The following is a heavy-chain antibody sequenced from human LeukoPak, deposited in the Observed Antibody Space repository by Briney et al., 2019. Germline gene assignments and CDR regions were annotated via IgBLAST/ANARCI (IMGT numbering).Heavy chain of an antibody. D-gene: IGHD6-13*01. CDR2: INHSGST. CDR1: GGSFSGYY. V-gene: IGHV4-34*01. Sequence: PSETLSLTCAVYGGSFSGYYWSWIRQPPGKGLEWIGEINHSGSTNYNPSLKSRVTISVDTSKNQFSLKLSSVTAADTAVYYCASHLYSSSWYDYWGQGTLVTVSS. CDR3: ASHLYSSSWYDY. J-gene: IGHJ4*02.